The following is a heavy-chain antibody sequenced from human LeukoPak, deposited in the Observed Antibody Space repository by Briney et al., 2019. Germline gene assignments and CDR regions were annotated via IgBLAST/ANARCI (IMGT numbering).Heavy chain of an antibody. J-gene: IGHJ5*02. CDR1: GYTFTGYY. D-gene: IGHD3-10*01. Sequence: APVKVSCKASGYTFTGYYIHWVRQAPGQGLEWMGWINPNTGGTNYAQKFQGRVTMTRDTSISTAYMELSRLRSDDTAVYYCARADYYGSGSYYIGNWFDPWGQGTLVTVSS. V-gene: IGHV1-2*02. CDR3: ARADYYGSGSYYIGNWFDP. CDR2: INPNTGGT.